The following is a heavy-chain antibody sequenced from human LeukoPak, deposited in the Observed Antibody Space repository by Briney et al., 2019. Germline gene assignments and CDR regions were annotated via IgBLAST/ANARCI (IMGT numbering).Heavy chain of an antibody. CDR1: GFTFSRNS. D-gene: IGHD1-26*01. CDR2: ISYDGSNK. CDR3: AKHPGDFTGIVNYYYMDV. J-gene: IGHJ6*03. Sequence: GGSLRLSCAASGFTFSRNSMNWVRQAPGKGLEWVAIISYDGSNKYYTDSVKGRFTISRDNTKNTLFLQMNSLRAEDTAVYYCAKHPGDFTGIVNYYYMDVWGKGTTVTVSS. V-gene: IGHV3-30*18.